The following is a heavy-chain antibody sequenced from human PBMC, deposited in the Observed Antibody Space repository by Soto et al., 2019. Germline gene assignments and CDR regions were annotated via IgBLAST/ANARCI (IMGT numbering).Heavy chain of an antibody. Sequence: SETLSLTCAVSGGSISSGGYSWSWLRQPPGKGLEWIGYIYHSGSTYYNPSLKSRVTISVDTSKNQFSLKLSSVTAADTAVYYCASRKSSPYFDYWGQGTLVTVSS. CDR3: ASRKSSPYFDY. CDR1: GGSISSGGYS. J-gene: IGHJ4*02. D-gene: IGHD3-10*01. CDR2: IYHSGST. V-gene: IGHV4-30-2*05.